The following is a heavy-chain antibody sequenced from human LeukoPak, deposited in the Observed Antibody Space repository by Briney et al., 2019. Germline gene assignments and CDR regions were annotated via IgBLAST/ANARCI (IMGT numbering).Heavy chain of an antibody. CDR1: GFTVSSNY. D-gene: IGHD1-26*01. J-gene: IGHJ5*02. V-gene: IGHV3-53*01. Sequence: PGGSLRLSCAASGFTVSSNYMSWVRQAPGKGLEWVSVIYSGGSTYYADSVKGRFTISRDSARNTLFLQMNGLRLDDSAIYYCAKDVGGRLGPWGQGALVTVSS. CDR3: AKDVGGRLGP. CDR2: IYSGGST.